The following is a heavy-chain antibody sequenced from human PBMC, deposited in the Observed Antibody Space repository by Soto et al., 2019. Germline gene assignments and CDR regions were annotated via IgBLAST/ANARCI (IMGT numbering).Heavy chain of an antibody. CDR3: TTDPEAREWLVRPLYYYYGMDV. J-gene: IGHJ6*02. D-gene: IGHD6-19*01. CDR2: IKSKTDGGTT. CDR1: GFTFSNAW. Sequence: EVQLVESGGGLVKPGGSLRLSCAASGFTFSNAWMNWVRQAPGKGLEWVGRIKSKTDGGTTDDAAPVKGRFTISRDDSKNTLYLQMHSLKTEDTAVYYCTTDPEAREWLVRPLYYYYGMDVWGQGTTVTVSS. V-gene: IGHV3-15*07.